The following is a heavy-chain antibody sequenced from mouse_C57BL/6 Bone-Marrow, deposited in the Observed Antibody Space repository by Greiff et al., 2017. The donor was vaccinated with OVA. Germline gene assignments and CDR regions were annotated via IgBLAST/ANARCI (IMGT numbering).Heavy chain of an antibody. CDR3: AIWDRGYFDY. V-gene: IGHV14-2*01. J-gene: IGHJ2*01. Sequence: VQLQQSGAELVKPGASVKLSCTASGFNIKDYYMHWVKQRTEQGLEWIGRIDPEDGETKYAPKVQGKATITADTSSNTAYLQHSGVTVEDTAVYYCAIWDRGYFDYWGQGTTLTVSS. CDR1: GFNIKDYY. CDR2: IDPEDGET. D-gene: IGHD4-1*01.